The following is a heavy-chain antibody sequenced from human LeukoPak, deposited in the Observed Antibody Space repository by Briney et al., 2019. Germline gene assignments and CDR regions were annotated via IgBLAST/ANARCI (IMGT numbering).Heavy chain of an antibody. V-gene: IGHV1-8*03. CDR2: MNPNSGNT. Sequence: ASVKVSCKASGYTFTSYDINWVRQATGQGLEWMGWMNPNSGNTGYAQKFQGRATITRNTSISTAYMELSSLRSEDTAVYYCARSLDYVWGSYRSHLAPFDYWGQGTLVTVSS. CDR3: ARSLDYVWGSYRSHLAPFDY. CDR1: GYTFTSYD. J-gene: IGHJ4*02. D-gene: IGHD3-16*02.